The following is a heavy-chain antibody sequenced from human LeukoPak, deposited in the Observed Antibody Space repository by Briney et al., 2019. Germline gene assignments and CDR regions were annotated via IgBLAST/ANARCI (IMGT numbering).Heavy chain of an antibody. J-gene: IGHJ4*02. Sequence: SETLSLICTVSGGSISSYYWSWIRQPPGKGLEWIGYIYYSGSTNYNPSLKSRITMSVETSKNQFLQRLRSVTAADTAVYYCARVRGNYFHDYWGQGTVVIVSS. CDR3: ARVRGNYFHDY. CDR2: IYYSGST. D-gene: IGHD4-11*01. V-gene: IGHV4-59*01. CDR1: GGSISSYY.